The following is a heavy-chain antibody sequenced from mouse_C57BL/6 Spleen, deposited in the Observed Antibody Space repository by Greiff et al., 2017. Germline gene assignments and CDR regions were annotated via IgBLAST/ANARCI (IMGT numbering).Heavy chain of an antibody. V-gene: IGHV14-4*01. D-gene: IGHD2-5*01. CDR3: TFCLSYSSKGALCY. CDR2: IDPDSGDT. CDR1: GFNIKEDY. Sequence: EVQLQQSGAELVRPGASVKLSCKASGFNIKEDYMHWVKQRSEQGLEWIGWIDPDSGDTEYDAKFQGKATISADTSSNTAYLQLSSLTSDDNSVYYCTFCLSYSSKGALCYWGQGTTLTVSS. J-gene: IGHJ2*01.